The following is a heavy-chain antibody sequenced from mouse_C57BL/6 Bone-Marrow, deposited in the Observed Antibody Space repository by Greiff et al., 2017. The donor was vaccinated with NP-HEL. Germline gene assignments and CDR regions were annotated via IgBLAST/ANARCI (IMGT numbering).Heavy chain of an antibody. J-gene: IGHJ2*01. CDR2: ISNGGGST. CDR1: GFTFSDYY. CDR3: ARRGGNWEYYFDY. V-gene: IGHV5-12*01. Sequence: EVQVVESGGGLVQPGGSLKLSCAASGFTFSDYYMYWVRQTPEKRLEWVAYISNGGGSTYYPDTVKGRFTISRDNAKNTLYLQMSRLKSEDTAMYYCARRGGNWEYYFDYWGQGTTLTVSS. D-gene: IGHD4-1*02.